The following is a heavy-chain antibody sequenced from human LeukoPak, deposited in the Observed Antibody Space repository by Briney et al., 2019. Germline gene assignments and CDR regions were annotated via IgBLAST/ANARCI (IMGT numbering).Heavy chain of an antibody. CDR2: IGTAGEI. J-gene: IGHJ4*02. D-gene: IGHD3-22*01. CDR3: ARDRYYDSSAPGDY. V-gene: IGHV3-13*01. CDR1: GFTFSSYD. Sequence: QSGGSLILSCAASGFTFSSYDIHWIRKATGKGLECVSGIGTAGEIYYPGSVKGRFTISSEKGKNSFYLQMNIIIAVDTSVNYDARDRYYDSSAPGDYWGQGNLVTVSS.